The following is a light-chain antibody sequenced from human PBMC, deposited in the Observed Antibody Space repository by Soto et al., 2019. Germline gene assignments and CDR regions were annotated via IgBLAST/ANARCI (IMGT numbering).Light chain of an antibody. J-gene: IGKJ1*01. CDR3: QQSNSGWT. CDR1: QNISPW. V-gene: IGKV1-5*03. CDR2: ETS. Sequence: DIQMTQSPSTLSASVGDRVTITCRASQNISPWLAWYQHKPGKAPSLLIYETSSLENGVPSRFSGSGSGTEFSLTISSLQPDDSATYYGQQSNSGWTFGQGTKVEIK.